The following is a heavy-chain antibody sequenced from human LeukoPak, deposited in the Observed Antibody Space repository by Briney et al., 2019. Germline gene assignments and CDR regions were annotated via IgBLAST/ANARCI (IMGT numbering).Heavy chain of an antibody. V-gene: IGHV3-7*01. CDR1: GFSFSNHY. CDR3: TRVIVAVPGYFDYFDF. Sequence: GGSLRLSCTASGFSFSNHYMRWIRQAPGKGLEWVANINEDGSNKWHLGSVKGRFTVSRDNARNSLYLQMNSLRVEDTAVYYCTRVIVAVPGYFDYFDFWGQGVLVTVSS. J-gene: IGHJ4*02. CDR2: INEDGSNK. D-gene: IGHD6-19*01.